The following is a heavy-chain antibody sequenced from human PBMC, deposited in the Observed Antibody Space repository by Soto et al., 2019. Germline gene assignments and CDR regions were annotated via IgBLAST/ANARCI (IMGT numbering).Heavy chain of an antibody. CDR2: IYPSDSDT. Sequence: GESLKISCKGSGYNFAGYWIAWVRHMPGKGLELMGIIYPSDSDTRYRPSLQGQVTISADKSISSAYLQWSSLRASDTAMYYCARGGVSTRTFDYWGQGTPVTVSS. CDR1: GYNFAGYW. J-gene: IGHJ4*02. CDR3: ARGGVSTRTFDY. V-gene: IGHV5-51*01. D-gene: IGHD3-3*01.